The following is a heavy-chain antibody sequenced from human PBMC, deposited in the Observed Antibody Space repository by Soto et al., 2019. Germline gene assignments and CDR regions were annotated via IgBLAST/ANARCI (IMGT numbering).Heavy chain of an antibody. CDR2: IWYDGSNK. CDR3: ARDVSRVGATQAH. V-gene: IGHV3-33*01. CDR1: GFTFSSYG. Sequence: QVQLVESGGGVVQPGRSLRLSCAASGFTFSSYGMHWFRQAPGKGLEWAAVIWYDGSNKYYADSVKGRFTISRDNSKSTLYLQMNSLRAEDKAVYYCARDVSRVGATQAHWGHGTLVTVSS. J-gene: IGHJ1*01. D-gene: IGHD1-26*01.